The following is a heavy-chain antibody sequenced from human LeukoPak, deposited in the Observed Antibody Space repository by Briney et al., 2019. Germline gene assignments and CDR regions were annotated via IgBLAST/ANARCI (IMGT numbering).Heavy chain of an antibody. Sequence: ASVTVSCKASGYTFTNYGISWVRQAPGQGLEWMGWISAYNGNTNYAQKLQGRVTMTTDTSTSTAYMELRSLRSGATAVYYCARVRYSSSWDSFDYWGQGTLVTVSS. D-gene: IGHD6-13*01. V-gene: IGHV1-18*01. J-gene: IGHJ4*02. CDR3: ARVRYSSSWDSFDY. CDR2: ISAYNGNT. CDR1: GYTFTNYG.